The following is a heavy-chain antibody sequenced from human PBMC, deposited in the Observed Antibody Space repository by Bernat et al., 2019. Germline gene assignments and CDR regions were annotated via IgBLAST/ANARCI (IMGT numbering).Heavy chain of an antibody. Sequence: QLQLQESGPGLVKPSETLSLTCTVSGSSISSSSYYWGWIRQPPGKGLEWIGSIYYSGSTYYNPSLKSRVTISVDTSKNQFSLKLSSVTAADTAVYYCARAPATMIVVDNYFDYWGQGTLVTVSS. J-gene: IGHJ4*02. CDR1: GSSISSSSYY. CDR3: ARAPATMIVVDNYFDY. D-gene: IGHD3-22*01. CDR2: IYYSGST. V-gene: IGHV4-39*01.